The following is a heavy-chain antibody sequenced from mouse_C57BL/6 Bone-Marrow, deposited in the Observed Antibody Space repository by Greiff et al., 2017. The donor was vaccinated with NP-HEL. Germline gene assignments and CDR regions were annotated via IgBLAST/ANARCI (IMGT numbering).Heavy chain of an antibody. V-gene: IGHV3-6*01. CDR1: GYSITSGYY. Sequence: EVKVEESGPGLVKPSQSLSLTCSVTGYSITSGYYWNWIRQFPGNKLEWMGYISYDGSNNYNPSLKNRISITRDTSKNQFFLKLNSVTTEDTATYYCAREKTTVVAPFDYWGQGTTLTVSS. J-gene: IGHJ2*01. CDR3: AREKTTVVAPFDY. D-gene: IGHD1-1*01. CDR2: ISYDGSN.